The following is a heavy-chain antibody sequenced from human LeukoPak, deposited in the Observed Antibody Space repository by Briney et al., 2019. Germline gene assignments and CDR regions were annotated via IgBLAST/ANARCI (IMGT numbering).Heavy chain of an antibody. V-gene: IGHV3-7*01. D-gene: IGHD6-6*01. J-gene: IGHJ4*02. CDR1: GFSFSRYW. CDR3: AMIEQVVSNVEGGY. Sequence: GGSLRLSCAASGFSFSRYWMSWVRQAPGKGLEWVANIKQDGGERYYVDSVKGRFTISRDNAKNSLYLQMNSLRAEDTAVYFCAMIEQVVSNVEGGYWGQGTLVTVSS. CDR2: IKQDGGER.